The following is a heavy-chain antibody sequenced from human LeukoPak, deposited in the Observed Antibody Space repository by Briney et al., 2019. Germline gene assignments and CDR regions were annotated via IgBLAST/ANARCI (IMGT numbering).Heavy chain of an antibody. CDR1: GSTFSDYT. CDR2: ITSGSNYI. V-gene: IGHV3-21*01. CDR3: ASTDWNYPY. J-gene: IGHJ3*01. Sequence: PGGSLRLSCAASGSTFSDYTMNWVRQAPGKGLEWVSSITSGSNYIYYADSVKGRFTISRDNAKNTLYLQMNSLRAEDTAVYYCASTDWNYPYWGQGTMVTVSS. D-gene: IGHD1-7*01.